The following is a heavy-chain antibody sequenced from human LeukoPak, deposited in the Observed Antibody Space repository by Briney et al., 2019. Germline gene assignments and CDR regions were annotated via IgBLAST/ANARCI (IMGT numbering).Heavy chain of an antibody. V-gene: IGHV4-59*11. Sequence: RASETLSLTCTVSGGSISSHYWSWIRQPPGKGLEWIGYIYYSGSTNYNPSLKSRVTISVDTSKNQFSLKLSSVTAADTAVYYCARAGDEFWSGYYSVDPWGQGTLITVSS. CDR3: ARAGDEFWSGYYSVDP. J-gene: IGHJ5*02. D-gene: IGHD3-3*01. CDR2: IYYSGST. CDR1: GGSISSHY.